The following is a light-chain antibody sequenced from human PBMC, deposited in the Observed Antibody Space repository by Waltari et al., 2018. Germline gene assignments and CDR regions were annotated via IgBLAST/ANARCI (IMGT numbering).Light chain of an antibody. J-gene: IGLJ2*01. CDR3: QTWGTGIQV. CDR1: SRPSNFA. CDR2: LRSDVSH. Sequence: QLVLTQSPSASASLAASVKLTSTLSSRPSNFAIAWHQQQPEKGPRFLMKLRSDVSHSTGAGIPDRFAGSSSGAERYLTISSLQSEDEADYYCQTWGTGIQVFGGGTKLTVL. V-gene: IGLV4-69*01.